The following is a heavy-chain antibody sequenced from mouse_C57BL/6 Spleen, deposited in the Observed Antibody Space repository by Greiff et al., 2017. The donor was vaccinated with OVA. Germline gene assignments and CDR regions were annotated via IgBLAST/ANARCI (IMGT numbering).Heavy chain of an antibody. CDR2: INPANGGT. CDR3: ARLPQLGQVY. Sequence: QVQLQQPGTELVKPGASVKLSCKTSGYTFTNYWMHWVKQRPGQGLEWIGNINPANGGTTYNEKFKSKATLTVDKSSTTAYMQLSSLTSEDSAVYYCARLPQLGQVYGGQGTTLTVSS. V-gene: IGHV1-53*01. D-gene: IGHD4-1*02. CDR1: GYTFTNYW. J-gene: IGHJ2*01.